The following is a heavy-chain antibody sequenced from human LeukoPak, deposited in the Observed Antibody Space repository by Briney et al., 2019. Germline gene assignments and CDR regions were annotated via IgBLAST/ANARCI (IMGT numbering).Heavy chain of an antibody. CDR2: IIPLFDIT. D-gene: IGHD5/OR15-5a*01. V-gene: IGHV1-69*04. Sequence: SVKVSCKASGGTFSSYAINWVRQAPGQGLEWMGRIIPLFDITNYAHKFQGRVTITADKSTSTAYMELSSLRSEDTALYYCAGADGSSYSLDETFDYWGQGTLVTVSS. J-gene: IGHJ4*02. CDR1: GGTFSSYA. CDR3: AGADGSSYSLDETFDY.